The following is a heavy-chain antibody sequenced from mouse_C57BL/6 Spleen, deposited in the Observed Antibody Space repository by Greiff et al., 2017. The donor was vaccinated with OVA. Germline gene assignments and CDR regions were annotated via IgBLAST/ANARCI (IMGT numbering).Heavy chain of an antibody. Sequence: VQLQQSGPGLVQPSQSLSITCTVSGFSLTSYGVHWVRQSPGKGLEWLGVIWSGGSTDYNAAFISRLSISKDNSKSQVFFKMNSLQADDTAIYYCARGSNYDYYAMDYWGQGTSVTVSS. J-gene: IGHJ4*01. V-gene: IGHV2-2*01. CDR1: GFSLTSYG. CDR2: IWSGGST. D-gene: IGHD2-5*01. CDR3: ARGSNYDYYAMDY.